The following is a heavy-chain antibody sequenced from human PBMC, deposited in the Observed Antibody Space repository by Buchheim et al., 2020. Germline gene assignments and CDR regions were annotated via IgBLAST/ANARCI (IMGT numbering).Heavy chain of an antibody. V-gene: IGHV3-30*04. J-gene: IGHJ6*02. Sequence: QVQLVESGGGVVQPGRSLRLSCAASGFTFSSYAMHWVRQAPGKGLEWVAVISYDGSNKYYADSVKGRFTISRDNSKNTLYLQMSSLRAEDTAVYYCARELRRVVPAGNYYGMDVWGQGTT. CDR1: GFTFSSYA. CDR2: ISYDGSNK. CDR3: ARELRRVVPAGNYYGMDV. D-gene: IGHD2-2*01.